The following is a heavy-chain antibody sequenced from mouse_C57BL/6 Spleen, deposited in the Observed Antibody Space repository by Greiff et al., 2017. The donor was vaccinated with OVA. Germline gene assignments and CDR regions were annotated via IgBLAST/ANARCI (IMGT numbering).Heavy chain of an antibody. J-gene: IGHJ4*01. V-gene: IGHV5-17*01. CDR2: ISTGSSTI. CDR3: ARNGPYAMDY. Sequence: EVQLVESGGGLVKPGGSLKLSCAASGFTFSDYGMHWVRQAPEKGLEWVAYISTGSSTIYYADTVKGRFTISRDNATNTLFLQMTSLRSEDTAMYYCARNGPYAMDYWGQGTSVTVSS. D-gene: IGHD1-1*01. CDR1: GFTFSDYG.